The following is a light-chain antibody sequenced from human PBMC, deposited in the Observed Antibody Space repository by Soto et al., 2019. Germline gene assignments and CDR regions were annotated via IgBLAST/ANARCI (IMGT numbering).Light chain of an antibody. J-gene: IGKJ3*01. Sequence: EIVLTQSPGTLSLSPGERATLSCRASQSVSSSYLAWYQQKPGQAPRLLIYGASSRATAIPDRFSGSGCGTDFTLTISRLEPEDFAVYYCQQYGSSPVFTFGPGTKVDIK. V-gene: IGKV3-20*01. CDR3: QQYGSSPVFT. CDR2: GAS. CDR1: QSVSSSY.